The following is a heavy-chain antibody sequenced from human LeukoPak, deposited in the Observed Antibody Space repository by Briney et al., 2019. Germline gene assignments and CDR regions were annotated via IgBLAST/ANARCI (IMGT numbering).Heavy chain of an antibody. Sequence: SVKVSCKASRGTFSSYAISWVRQAPGQGLEWMGGIIPIFGTANYAQKFQGRVTITADESTSTAYMELSSLRSEDTAVYYCARDALKDGYNYVGYWGQGTLVTVSS. CDR3: ARDALKDGYNYVGY. CDR2: IIPIFGTA. D-gene: IGHD5-24*01. V-gene: IGHV1-69*13. CDR1: RGTFSSYA. J-gene: IGHJ4*02.